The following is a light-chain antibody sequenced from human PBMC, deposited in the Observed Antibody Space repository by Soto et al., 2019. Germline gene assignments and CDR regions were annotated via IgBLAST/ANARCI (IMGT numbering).Light chain of an antibody. CDR2: KAT. CDR1: QSISSW. Sequence: DIQMTQSPSTLSASVGDRVTITCRASQSISSWLAWYQQKPGRAPKLLIYKATSLQSGVPSRFSGSGSGTEFTLTISSLQPDDFATYYCQRYNLTSRTFGQGTTVDIK. CDR3: QRYNLTSRT. V-gene: IGKV1-5*03. J-gene: IGKJ1*01.